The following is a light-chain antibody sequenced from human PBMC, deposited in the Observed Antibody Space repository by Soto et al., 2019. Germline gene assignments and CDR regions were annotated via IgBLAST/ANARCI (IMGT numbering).Light chain of an antibody. V-gene: IGKV1-5*03. Sequence: DLPMTQSPSTLSGSVGDRVTITCRASQTISSWLAWYQQKPGKAPKLLIYKASTLKSGVPSRFSGSGSGTEFTLTISSLQPDDFAVYYCQHYNSYSAAFGQGTKVELK. CDR1: QTISSW. J-gene: IGKJ1*01. CDR3: QHYNSYSAA. CDR2: KAS.